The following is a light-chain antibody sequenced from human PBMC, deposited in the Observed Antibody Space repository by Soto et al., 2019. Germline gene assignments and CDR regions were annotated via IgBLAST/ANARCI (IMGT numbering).Light chain of an antibody. V-gene: IGKV3-15*01. J-gene: IGKJ1*01. CDR2: GAS. Sequence: IVMTHSPATLSVSPRERATLSCRASQSGSSNLAWYQQKPGQAPGLLIYGASTRATGIPARFSGSGSGTEFTLTISSLQPEDFATYYCLQHNSYPWKFGQGTRVDIK. CDR3: LQHNSYPWK. CDR1: QSGSSN.